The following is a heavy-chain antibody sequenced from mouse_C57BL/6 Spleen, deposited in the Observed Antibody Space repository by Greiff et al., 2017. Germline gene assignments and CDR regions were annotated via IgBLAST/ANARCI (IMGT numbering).Heavy chain of an antibody. V-gene: IGHV1-42*01. Sequence: EVQLQQSGPELVKPGASVKISCKASGYSFTGYYMNWVKQSPEKSLEWIGEINPSTGGTTYNQKFKAKATVTVDKSSSTAYMQLKSLTSEDSAVYYCARGGRNAMDYWGQGTSVTVSS. CDR3: ARGGRNAMDY. J-gene: IGHJ4*01. CDR2: INPSTGGT. CDR1: GYSFTGYY.